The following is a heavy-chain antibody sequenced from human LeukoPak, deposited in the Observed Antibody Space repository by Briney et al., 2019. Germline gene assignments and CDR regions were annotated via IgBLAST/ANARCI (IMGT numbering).Heavy chain of an antibody. V-gene: IGHV3-7*01. Sequence: GGSLRLSCAASGFIFSTYGMHWVRQAPGKGLEWVANIKEDGDEKYYVDSVKGRFTISRDNAKKSLYLQMNSLRAEDTAIYYCAGPGYTYGYAYWGQGTLVTVSS. D-gene: IGHD5-18*01. CDR2: IKEDGDEK. J-gene: IGHJ4*02. CDR3: AGPGYTYGYAY. CDR1: GFIFSTYG.